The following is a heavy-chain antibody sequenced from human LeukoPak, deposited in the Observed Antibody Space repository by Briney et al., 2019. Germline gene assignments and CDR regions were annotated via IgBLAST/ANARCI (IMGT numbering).Heavy chain of an antibody. CDR3: AREATAPRPFSTDYYYYMDV. CDR2: IYSGGST. CDR1: GITVSRNH. V-gene: IGHV3-66*02. D-gene: IGHD6-6*01. J-gene: IGHJ6*03. Sequence: GGSLRLSCAASGITVSRNHMSWVRQAPGKGLEWVSGIYSGGSTFDADSVKGRFTSSRNTSKNTFYLQMNSLRVEDTAVYYCAREATAPRPFSTDYYYYMDVWGKGTTVTVSS.